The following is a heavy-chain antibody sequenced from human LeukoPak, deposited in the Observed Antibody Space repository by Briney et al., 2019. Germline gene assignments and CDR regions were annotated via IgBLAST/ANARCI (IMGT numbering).Heavy chain of an antibody. V-gene: IGHV3-9*01. CDR1: GFTFYDYA. CDR3: AKAQYYYDSSGYYQPRRYFDY. D-gene: IGHD3-22*01. CDR2: ICWNSGNI. Sequence: AGGSVRLSCAASGFTFYDYAMHWLRHAPGKGLEWFSGICWNSGNIGYADSVKGRFTISRDNAKNSLYLQMNSLRAEDTALYYCAKAQYYYDSSGYYQPRRYFDYWGQGTLVTVSS. J-gene: IGHJ4*02.